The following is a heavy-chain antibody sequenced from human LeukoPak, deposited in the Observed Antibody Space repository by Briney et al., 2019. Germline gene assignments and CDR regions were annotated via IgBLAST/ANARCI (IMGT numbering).Heavy chain of an antibody. Sequence: ASVKVSCKASGYTFTDYYMHWVRQAPGQGLELMGWINPNSGDTNYAQKFQGRVTMTRDTSIRTAYMELSRLKSDDTGVYYCARDVTETMTTDFWGQGTLVTVSS. CDR3: ARDVTETMTTDF. CDR1: GYTFTDYY. D-gene: IGHD1-1*01. J-gene: IGHJ4*02. V-gene: IGHV1-2*02. CDR2: INPNSGDT.